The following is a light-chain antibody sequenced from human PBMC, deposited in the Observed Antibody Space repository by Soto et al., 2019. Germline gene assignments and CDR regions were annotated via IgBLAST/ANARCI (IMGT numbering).Light chain of an antibody. Sequence: QSVLTQPPSASGTPGQRVTISCSGSSSNVGRNIVNWYQQLPGTAPKLLIYSNNQRPSGVPDWFSGSKSGTSASLAIGGLQSEDEADYYCATWDDSLNGVVFGGGTKLTVL. CDR1: SSNVGRNI. V-gene: IGLV1-44*01. J-gene: IGLJ2*01. CDR2: SNN. CDR3: ATWDDSLNGVV.